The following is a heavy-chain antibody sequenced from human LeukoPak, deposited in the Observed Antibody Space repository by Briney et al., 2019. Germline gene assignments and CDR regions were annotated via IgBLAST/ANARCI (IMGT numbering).Heavy chain of an antibody. CDR3: ARVSGTYCGGDCYHPYYFDY. CDR2: FDPEDGET. CDR1: GYTLTELS. Sequence: GASVKVSCKVSGYTLTELSMHWVRQAPGKGLEWMGGFDPEDGETIYAQKFQGRVTMTEDTSTDTAYMELSSLRSEDTAVYYCARVSGTYCGGDCYHPYYFDYWGQGTLVTVSS. D-gene: IGHD2-21*02. V-gene: IGHV1-24*01. J-gene: IGHJ4*02.